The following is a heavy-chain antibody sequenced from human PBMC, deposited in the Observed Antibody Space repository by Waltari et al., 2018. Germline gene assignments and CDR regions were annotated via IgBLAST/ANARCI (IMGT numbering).Heavy chain of an antibody. CDR3: ARGFRRGSERGGVDY. V-gene: IGHV1-69*05. CDR1: GGTFSSYP. Sequence: QVQLVQSGAALKKPGSSVKVSCKASGGTFSSYPIRWVRHTPGQGREWLGVIRPIVGTANYAQKFQGRVTITTDESTSTAYMELSSLRSEDTAVYYCARGFRRGSERGGVDYWGQGTLVTVAS. CDR2: IRPIVGTA. J-gene: IGHJ4*02. D-gene: IGHD1-1*01.